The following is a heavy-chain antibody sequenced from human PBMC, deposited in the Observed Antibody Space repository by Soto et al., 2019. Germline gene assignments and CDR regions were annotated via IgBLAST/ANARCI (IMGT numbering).Heavy chain of an antibody. J-gene: IGHJ4*02. CDR3: ARQFCTSTDCSMYFYF. V-gene: IGHV5-51*01. CDR1: GYTFTKNL. Sequence: GESLKISCRASGYTFTKNLIGWVRQLPGKGLEWVGIVYPGDSDTRYSPSFRGQVTMSVDKSISTAYLQWRSLEASDTATYYCARQFCTSTDCSMYFYFWGLGTQVTVSS. D-gene: IGHD2-21*02. CDR2: VYPGDSDT.